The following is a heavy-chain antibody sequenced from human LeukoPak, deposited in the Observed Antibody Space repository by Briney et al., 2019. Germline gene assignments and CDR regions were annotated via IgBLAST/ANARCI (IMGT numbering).Heavy chain of an antibody. CDR3: ARGASRWLRKYYFDY. J-gene: IGHJ4*02. D-gene: IGHD5-24*01. V-gene: IGHV4-59*01. CDR2: IYYSRST. CDR1: GGSISSYY. Sequence: SETLSLTCTVSGGSISSYYWSWIRQPPGKGLEWIGYIYYSRSTNYNPSLKSRVTISVDTSKNQFSLKLSSVTAADTAVYYCARGASRWLRKYYFDYWGQGTLVTVSS.